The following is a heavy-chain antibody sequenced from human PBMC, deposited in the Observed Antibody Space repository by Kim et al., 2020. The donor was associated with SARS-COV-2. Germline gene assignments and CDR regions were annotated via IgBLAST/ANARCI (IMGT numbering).Heavy chain of an antibody. J-gene: IGHJ6*02. V-gene: IGHV4-61*01. Sequence: SETLSLTCTVSGGSVSSGSYYWSWIRQPPGKGLEWSGYIYYSGSTNYNPSLKSRVTISVDTSKNQFSLKLSSVTAADTAVYYCARGRLGYEGIFYYYYGMDVWGQATTVTVSS. D-gene: IGHD5-12*01. CDR3: ARGRLGYEGIFYYYYGMDV. CDR1: GGSVSSGSYY. CDR2: IYYSGST.